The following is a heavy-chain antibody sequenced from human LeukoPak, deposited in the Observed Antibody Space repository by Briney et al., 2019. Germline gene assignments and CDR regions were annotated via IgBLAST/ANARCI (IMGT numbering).Heavy chain of an antibody. CDR1: GGSISSGGYY. Sequence: PSETLSLTCTVSGGSISSGGYYWSWIRQPPGKGLEWIGYIYHSGSTYYNPSLKSRVTISVDRSKNQFSLKLSSVTAADTAVYYCASVVVVPAAIRTGTFDYWGQGTLVTVSS. J-gene: IGHJ4*02. CDR3: ASVVVVPAAIRTGTFDY. V-gene: IGHV4-30-2*01. CDR2: IYHSGST. D-gene: IGHD2-2*02.